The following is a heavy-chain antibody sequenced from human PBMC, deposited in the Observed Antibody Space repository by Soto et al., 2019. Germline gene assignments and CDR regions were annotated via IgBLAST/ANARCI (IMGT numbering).Heavy chain of an antibody. V-gene: IGHV1-3*01. CDR2: INAGNGNT. Sequence: ASVKVSCKASGYTFTSYAMHWLRQAPGQRLEWMGWINAGNGNTKYSQKFQGRVTITRDTSASTAYMELSSLRSEDTAVYYCASSYCSGGSCYDYYYGMDVWGQGTTVTVSS. CDR3: ASSYCSGGSCYDYYYGMDV. J-gene: IGHJ6*02. D-gene: IGHD2-15*01. CDR1: GYTFTSYA.